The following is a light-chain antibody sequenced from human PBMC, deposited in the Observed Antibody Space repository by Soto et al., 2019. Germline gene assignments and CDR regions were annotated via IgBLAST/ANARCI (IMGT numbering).Light chain of an antibody. J-gene: IGLJ2*01. V-gene: IGLV1-47*02. CDR1: TSNIGSNY. CDR3: ASWDDSLSGLV. Sequence: QSVLTQPPSASGTPGQTISISCSGSTSNIGSNYVYWYQQLPGTAPKLLIYSNNERPSGVPDRFSGSKSGTSASLAISGLRSEDDADYYCASWDDSLSGLVFGGGTKLTVL. CDR2: SNN.